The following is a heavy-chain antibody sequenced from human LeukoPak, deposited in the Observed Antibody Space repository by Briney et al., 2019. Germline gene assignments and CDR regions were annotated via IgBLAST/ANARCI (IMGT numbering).Heavy chain of an antibody. Sequence: QAGGSLRLSCAASGFTFSSYAMSWVRQAPGKGLEWVSAISGSGGSTYYADSVKGRFAISRDNSKNTLYLQMNSLRAEDTAVYYCAKDYRSYRFQYYFDYWGQGTLVTVSS. D-gene: IGHD1-26*01. CDR2: ISGSGGST. CDR1: GFTFSSYA. CDR3: AKDYRSYRFQYYFDY. J-gene: IGHJ4*02. V-gene: IGHV3-23*01.